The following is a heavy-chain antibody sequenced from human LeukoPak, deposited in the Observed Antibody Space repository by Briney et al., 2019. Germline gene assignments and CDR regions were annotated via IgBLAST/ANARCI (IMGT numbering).Heavy chain of an antibody. CDR3: ARQMGGFDY. CDR1: GDSVSSNSVA. D-gene: IGHD3-16*01. V-gene: IGHV6-1*01. Sequence: SQTLSLTCAVSGDSVSSNSVAWNWIRQFPSRGLEWLGRTYYRSKWYHDYAVSVKSRITINPDTSKNQFSLQLNSVTPEDTAVYYCARQMGGFDYWGQGTLVTVSS. CDR2: TYYRSKWYH. J-gene: IGHJ4*02.